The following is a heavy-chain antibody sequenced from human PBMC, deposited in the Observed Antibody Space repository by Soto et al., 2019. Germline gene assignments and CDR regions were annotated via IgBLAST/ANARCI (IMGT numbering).Heavy chain of an antibody. J-gene: IGHJ4*02. D-gene: IGHD2-8*02. CDR3: GGGRTCTGVTGYGGGDY. V-gene: IGHV3-21*02. CDR1: GFTFTSYS. Sequence: DVQLVESGGGLVKPGGSLRLSCVASGFTFTSYSMLWVRQPPGKGLEWVSSISSDHNYIYYADSVKGRFTISRDNAKTALYLQMTSWRAEDTVVYYWGGGRTCTGVTGYGGGDYWGQGAWSPSP. CDR2: ISSDHNYI.